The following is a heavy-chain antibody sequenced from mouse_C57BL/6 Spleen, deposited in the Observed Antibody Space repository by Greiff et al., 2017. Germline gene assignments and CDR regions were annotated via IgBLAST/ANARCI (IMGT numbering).Heavy chain of an antibody. J-gene: IGHJ4*01. V-gene: IGHV1-80*01. Sequence: VQLQESGAELVKPGASVKISCKASGYAFSSYWMNWVKQRPGKGLEWIGQIYPGDGDTNYNGKFKGKATLTADKSSSTAYMQLSSLTSADSAVYFCARAEAYAMDYWGQGTSVTVSS. CDR3: ARAEAYAMDY. CDR2: IYPGDGDT. CDR1: GYAFSSYW.